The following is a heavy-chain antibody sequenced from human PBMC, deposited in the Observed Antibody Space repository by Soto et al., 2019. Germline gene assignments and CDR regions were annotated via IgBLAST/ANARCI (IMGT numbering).Heavy chain of an antibody. CDR2: ISSSGSTI. D-gene: IGHD3-10*01. Sequence: GGSLRLSCAASGFTFSGYYMSWIRQAPGKGLEWVSYISSSGSTIYYADSVKGRFTISRDNAKNSLYLQMNSLRAEDTAVYYCARSRIFRGAARDAFDIWGQGTMVTVSS. J-gene: IGHJ3*02. CDR1: GFTFSGYY. CDR3: ARSRIFRGAARDAFDI. V-gene: IGHV3-11*01.